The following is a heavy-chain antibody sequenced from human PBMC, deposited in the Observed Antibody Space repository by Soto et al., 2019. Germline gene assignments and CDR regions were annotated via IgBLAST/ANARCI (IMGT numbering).Heavy chain of an antibody. CDR1: GFTFSSYW. V-gene: IGHV3-7*01. J-gene: IGHJ5*02. CDR3: ARVIYRHWFDP. D-gene: IGHD3-16*02. CDR2: IKQDGSEK. Sequence: GRPMRLSCAASGFTFSSYWMSWVRQAPGKGLEWVANIKQDGSEKYYVDSVKGRFTISRDNAKNSLYLQMNSLRAEDTAVYYCARVIYRHWFDPWGQGTLVTVSS.